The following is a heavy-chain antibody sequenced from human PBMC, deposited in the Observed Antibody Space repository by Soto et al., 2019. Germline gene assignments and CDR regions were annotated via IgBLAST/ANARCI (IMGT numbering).Heavy chain of an antibody. V-gene: IGHV4-34*01. CDR1: GGSFSGYY. J-gene: IGHJ4*02. D-gene: IGHD2-2*01. CDR2: INHSGST. CDR3: ARMGYCSSTSCYVPIDS. Sequence: SETLSLTCAVYGGSFSGYYWSWIRQPPGKGLEWIGEINHSGSTNYNPSLKSRVTISEDTSKNQFSLKLSSVTAADTAVYYCARMGYCSSTSCYVPIDSWGQGTRVTVSS.